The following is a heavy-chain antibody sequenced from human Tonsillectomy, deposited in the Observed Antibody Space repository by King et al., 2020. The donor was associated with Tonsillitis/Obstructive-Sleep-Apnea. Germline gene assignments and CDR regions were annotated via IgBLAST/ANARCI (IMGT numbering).Heavy chain of an antibody. CDR2: IIFIGGTT. CDR1: GFTFSSYA. D-gene: IGHD3-22*01. J-gene: IGHJ4*02. CDR3: AREAYDTSGSCDY. Sequence: VQLVESGGGLVQPGGSLRLSCAASGFTFSSYAMHWVRQVPGKGLKLVSAIIFIGGTTFYANSVKGRFTISRDNSRYTLYLQMGSLRADDMAVYYCAREAYDTSGSCDYWGQGTLVTVSS. V-gene: IGHV3-64*01.